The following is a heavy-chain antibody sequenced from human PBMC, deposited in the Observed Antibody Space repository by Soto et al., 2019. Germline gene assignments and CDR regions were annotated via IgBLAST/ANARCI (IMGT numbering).Heavy chain of an antibody. CDR3: ARTMITFGGVISRDAFDI. CDR1: GFTFSSYG. D-gene: IGHD3-16*02. J-gene: IGHJ3*02. Sequence: PGGSLRLSCAASGFTFSSYGMHWVRQAPGKGLERVAVISYDGSNKYYADSVKGRFTISRDNSKNTLYLQMNSLRAEDTAVYYCARTMITFGGVISRDAFDIWGQGTMVTVSS. V-gene: IGHV3-30*03. CDR2: ISYDGSNK.